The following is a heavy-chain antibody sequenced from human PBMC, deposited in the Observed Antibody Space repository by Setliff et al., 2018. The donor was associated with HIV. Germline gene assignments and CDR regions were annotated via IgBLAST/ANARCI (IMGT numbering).Heavy chain of an antibody. J-gene: IGHJ6*03. CDR1: GYTFGSYD. V-gene: IGHV1-8*02. CDR2: MNPNSGNT. D-gene: IGHD3-22*01. CDR3: ARARRDSYDRGRRNHYYIDV. Sequence: GASVKVSCKASGYTFGSYDINWVRQATGQGLEWMGWMNPNSGNTGCAQKFQGRVTMTRDTSISTAYMELNNLKLEDTAVYYCARARRDSYDRGRRNHYYIDVWGKGTTVTVSS.